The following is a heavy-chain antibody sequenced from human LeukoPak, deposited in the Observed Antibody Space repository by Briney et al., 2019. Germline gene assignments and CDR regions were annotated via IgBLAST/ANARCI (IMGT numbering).Heavy chain of an antibody. D-gene: IGHD6-6*01. Sequence: PGGSLRLSCAASGFTFSSYWMSWVRQAPGKGLEWVANIKQDGSEKYYVDSVKGRFTISRDNAKNSLYLQMNSLRAEDTAVYYCAGDRAARQFDYWGQGTLVTVSS. J-gene: IGHJ4*02. V-gene: IGHV3-7*01. CDR2: IKQDGSEK. CDR3: AGDRAARQFDY. CDR1: GFTFSSYW.